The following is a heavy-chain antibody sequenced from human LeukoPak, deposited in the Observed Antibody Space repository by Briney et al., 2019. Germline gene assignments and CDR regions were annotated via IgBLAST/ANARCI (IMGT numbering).Heavy chain of an antibody. CDR3: ARVGEGAAKD. J-gene: IGHJ4*02. Sequence: GGSLRLSCAASGFSLRSYSMNWVRQTPGKGLEWVSVIYSGGSTYYADSVKGRFAISRDNSKNTLYLQMNSLRAEDTAVYYCARVGEGAAKDWGQGTLVTVSS. D-gene: IGHD1-26*01. CDR1: GFSLRSYS. CDR2: IYSGGST. V-gene: IGHV3-53*01.